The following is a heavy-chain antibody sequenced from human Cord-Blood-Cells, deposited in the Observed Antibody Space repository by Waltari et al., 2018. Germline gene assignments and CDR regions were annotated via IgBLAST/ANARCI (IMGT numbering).Heavy chain of an antibody. Sequence: QLQLQESGPGLVKPSETLSLTCTVSGGSISSSSYYWGWIRQPPGKGLEWIGSIYYSGSTSPNPSLKSRVTISVDTSKNQFSLKLSSVTAADTAVYYCARGDYDFWSGYYDYWGQGTLVTVSS. J-gene: IGHJ4*02. CDR3: ARGDYDFWSGYYDY. V-gene: IGHV4-39*01. D-gene: IGHD3-3*01. CDR1: GGSISSSSYY. CDR2: IYYSGST.